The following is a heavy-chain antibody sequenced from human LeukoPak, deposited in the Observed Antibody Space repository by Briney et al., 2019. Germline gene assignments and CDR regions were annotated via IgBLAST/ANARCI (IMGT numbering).Heavy chain of an antibody. J-gene: IGHJ4*02. V-gene: IGHV4-59*01. D-gene: IGHD3-10*01. CDR3: AGTPWFGELTLDY. Sequence: SETLSLTCTVSGGSISRFYWNWVRQPPGKGLEWIGYIAYNGNTNYSPSLKSRVTTSVDTSKNQFSLKLSSVTAADTAVYYCAGTPWFGELTLDYWGQGTLVTVSS. CDR2: IAYNGNT. CDR1: GGSISRFY.